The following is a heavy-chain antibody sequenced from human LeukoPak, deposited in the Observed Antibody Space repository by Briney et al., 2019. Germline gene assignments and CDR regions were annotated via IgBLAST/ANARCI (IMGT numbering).Heavy chain of an antibody. V-gene: IGHV4-59*01. CDR2: IYYSGST. D-gene: IGHD2-15*01. Sequence: SETLSLTCTVSGGSISRYYWSWIRQPPGKGLEWIGYIYYSGSTNYNPSLKSRVTISVDTSKNQFSLKLSSGTAADTAVYYCASFYCSGGSCYQYFSYYYMDVWGKGTTVTISS. J-gene: IGHJ6*03. CDR3: ASFYCSGGSCYQYFSYYYMDV. CDR1: GGSISRYY.